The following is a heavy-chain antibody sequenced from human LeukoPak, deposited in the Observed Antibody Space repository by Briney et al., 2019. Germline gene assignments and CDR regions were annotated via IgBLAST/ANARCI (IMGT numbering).Heavy chain of an antibody. V-gene: IGHV6-1*01. CDR3: ARGTWGSTYYFDY. J-gene: IGHJ4*02. CDR1: GDSVSTNTAA. D-gene: IGHD1-7*01. Sequence: SQTLSLTCAISGDSVSTNTAAWNWVRQSPSRGLEWLGRTYYRSKWYNKYPLSVKGRITINPDTSKNQFSLQLNSVTPEDTAVYYCARGTWGSTYYFDYWGQGTLVTVSS. CDR2: TYYRSKWYN.